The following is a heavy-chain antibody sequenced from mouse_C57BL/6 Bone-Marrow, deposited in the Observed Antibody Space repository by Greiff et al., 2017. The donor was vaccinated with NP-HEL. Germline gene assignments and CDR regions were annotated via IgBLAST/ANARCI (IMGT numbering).Heavy chain of an antibody. CDR3: ARHLTGSFDV. V-gene: IGHV5-6*01. J-gene: IGHJ1*03. D-gene: IGHD4-1*01. Sequence: EVQGVESGGDLVKPGGSLKLSCAASGFTFSSYGMSWVRQTPDKRLEWVATISSGGSYTYYPDSVKGRFTISRDNAKNTLYLQMSSLKSEDTAMYYCARHLTGSFDVWGTGTTVTVSS. CDR1: GFTFSSYG. CDR2: ISSGGSYT.